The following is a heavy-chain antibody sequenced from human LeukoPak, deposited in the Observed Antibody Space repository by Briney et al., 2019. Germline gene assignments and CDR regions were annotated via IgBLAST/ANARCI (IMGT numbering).Heavy chain of an antibody. Sequence: SETLSLTCAVYGGSFSGYYWTWIRQPPGKGLEWIGEINHSGNTNYNPSLKSRVTISVDRSKNQFSLKLSSVTAADTAVYYCARARRYYDILTGSIGAEYFQHWGQGTLVTVSS. J-gene: IGHJ1*01. V-gene: IGHV4-34*01. D-gene: IGHD3-9*01. CDR2: INHSGNT. CDR1: GGSFSGYY. CDR3: ARARRYYDILTGSIGAEYFQH.